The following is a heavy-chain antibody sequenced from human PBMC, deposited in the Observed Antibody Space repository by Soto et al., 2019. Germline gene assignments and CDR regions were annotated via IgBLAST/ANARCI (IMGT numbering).Heavy chain of an antibody. V-gene: IGHV4-30-4*01. J-gene: IGHJ6*02. CDR3: ARGVTIFGVVIHYYGMDV. CDR2: IYYSGST. D-gene: IGHD3-3*01. CDR1: GGSISSGDYY. Sequence: PSETLSLTCTVSGGSISSGDYYWVWIRHPPGKGLEWIGYIYYSGSTYYNPSLKSRVTISVDTSKNQFSLKLSSVTAADTAVYYCARGVTIFGVVIHYYGMDVWGQGTTVTVSS.